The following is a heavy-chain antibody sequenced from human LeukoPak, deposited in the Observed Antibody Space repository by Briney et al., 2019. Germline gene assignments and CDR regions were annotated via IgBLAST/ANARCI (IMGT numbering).Heavy chain of an antibody. J-gene: IGHJ4*02. D-gene: IGHD4-17*01. V-gene: IGHV4-59*08. CDR2: IYSSGHT. CDR1: GGSISNYY. CDR3: AGRYGDYVGSPFDY. Sequence: RTSETLSLTCTVSGGSISNYYWSWIRQPPGKGLEWIGYIYSSGHTNYNPSLKSRVTISVDTSKNQFSLKLSSVTAADTAVYYCAGRYGDYVGSPFDYWGQGTLVTVSS.